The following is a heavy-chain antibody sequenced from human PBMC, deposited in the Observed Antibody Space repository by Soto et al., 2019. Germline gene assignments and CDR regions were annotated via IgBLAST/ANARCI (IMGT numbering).Heavy chain of an antibody. CDR1: GFTFSSYS. V-gene: IGHV3-48*02. CDR3: ARALDALYYYYYGMDV. Sequence: EVQLVESGGGLVQPGGSLRLSCAASGFTFSSYSMNWVRQAPGKGLEWVSYISSSSSTIYYADSVKGRFSISRDNAKNSLYLQMNSLRDEDTAVYYCARALDALYYYYYGMDVWGQGTTVTVS. CDR2: ISSSSSTI. J-gene: IGHJ6*02.